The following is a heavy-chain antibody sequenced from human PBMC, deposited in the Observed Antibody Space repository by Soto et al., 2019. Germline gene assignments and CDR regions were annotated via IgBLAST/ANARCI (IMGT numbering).Heavy chain of an antibody. V-gene: IGHV3-33*01. D-gene: IGHD3-3*01. Sequence: GGSLRLSCAASGFTFSSYGMHWVRQAPGKGLEWVAVIWYDGSNKYYADSVKGRFTISRDNSKNTLYLQMNSLRAEDTAVYYCARGPFGVVHYYGMDVWGQGTTVTVSS. CDR2: IWYDGSNK. CDR1: GFTFSSYG. J-gene: IGHJ6*02. CDR3: ARGPFGVVHYYGMDV.